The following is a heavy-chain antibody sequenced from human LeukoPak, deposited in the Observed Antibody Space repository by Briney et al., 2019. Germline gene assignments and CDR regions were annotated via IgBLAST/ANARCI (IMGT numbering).Heavy chain of an antibody. D-gene: IGHD6-13*01. CDR3: AKVGGGSSWYRRGYYFDY. CDR1: GFTFSSYG. V-gene: IGHV3-23*01. Sequence: GGSLRLSCAASGFTFSSYGMSWVRQAPGKGLEWVSAISGSGGSTYYADSVKGRFTISRDNSKNTLYLQMNSLRAEDTAVYYCAKVGGGSSWYRRGYYFDYWGQGTLVTVSS. CDR2: ISGSGGST. J-gene: IGHJ4*02.